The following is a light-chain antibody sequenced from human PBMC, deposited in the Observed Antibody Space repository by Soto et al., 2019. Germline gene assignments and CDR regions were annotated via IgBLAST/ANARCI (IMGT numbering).Light chain of an antibody. V-gene: IGLV1-51*01. CDR1: SSNIGNKY. CDR3: GTWDSSLSAGV. Sequence: QSVVTQPPSVSADPGQKVTISCSGSSSNIGNKYVSWYQQLPGTAPKLLIYDNNKRPSGIPDRFSGSKSGTSATLGITGLQTGDEADYYCGTWDSSLSAGVFGGGTKLTVL. J-gene: IGLJ3*02. CDR2: DNN.